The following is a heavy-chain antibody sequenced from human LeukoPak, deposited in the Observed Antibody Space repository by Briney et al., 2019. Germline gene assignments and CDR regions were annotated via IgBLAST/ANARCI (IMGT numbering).Heavy chain of an antibody. CDR2: ISGSGATT. CDR1: GFTFNVYA. CDR3: AGGINSLHLDFDY. D-gene: IGHD4-23*01. J-gene: IGHJ4*02. Sequence: PGGSLRLSCAASGFTFNVYAMAWVRQAPGKGLEWVSSISGSGATTYYADSVKGRFTISRDNSKNTVFLQMNSLRAEDMASYYCAGGINSLHLDFDYWGLGALVTVSS. V-gene: IGHV3-23*01.